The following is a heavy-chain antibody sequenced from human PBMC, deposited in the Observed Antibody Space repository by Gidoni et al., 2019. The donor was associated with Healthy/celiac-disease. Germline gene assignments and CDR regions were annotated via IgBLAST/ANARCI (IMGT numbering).Heavy chain of an antibody. J-gene: IGHJ3*02. CDR3: AKRRWGSGAFDI. CDR2: IGCSGGST. D-gene: IGHD7-27*01. CDR1: GFTFSSYA. V-gene: IGHV3-23*01. Sequence: EVQLLESGGGLVQPGGSLRLSCAACGFTFSSYAMSWVRQAPGKGLGCVSAIGCSGGSTYYADSVKGRFTISRDNSKNTLYLQMNSLRAEDTAVYYCAKRRWGSGAFDIWGQGTMVTVSS.